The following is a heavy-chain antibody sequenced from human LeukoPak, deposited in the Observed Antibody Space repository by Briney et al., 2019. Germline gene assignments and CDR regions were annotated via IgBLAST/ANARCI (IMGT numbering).Heavy chain of an antibody. D-gene: IGHD3-16*01. V-gene: IGHV3-7*01. CDR1: GFTFSSYW. CDR3: ARITRFGGNHFDY. CDR2: ITQDGSEK. Sequence: PGGSLRLSCAASGFTFSSYWMSWVRKAPGKGLEGVANITQDGSEKYYADSVQCRFTISRDNAKNSLYLQMNSLRDEDTAVYSCARITRFGGNHFDYWGQGTLVTVSS. J-gene: IGHJ4*02.